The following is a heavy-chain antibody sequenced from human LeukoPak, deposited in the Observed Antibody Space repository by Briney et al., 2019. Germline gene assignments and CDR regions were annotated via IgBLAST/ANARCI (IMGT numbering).Heavy chain of an antibody. CDR3: ATDLDLRKRGYSYGYSY. D-gene: IGHD5-18*01. J-gene: IGHJ4*02. Sequence: ASVKVSCKVSGYTLTELSMHWVLQAPGKGLEWMGGFDPEDGETIYAQKFQGRVTMTEDTSTDTAYMELSSLRSEDTAVYYCATDLDLRKRGYSYGYSYWGQGTLVTVSS. V-gene: IGHV1-24*01. CDR1: GYTLTELS. CDR2: FDPEDGET.